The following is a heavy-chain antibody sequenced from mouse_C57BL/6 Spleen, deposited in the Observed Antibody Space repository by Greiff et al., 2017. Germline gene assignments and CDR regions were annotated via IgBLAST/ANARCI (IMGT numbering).Heavy chain of an antibody. J-gene: IGHJ2*01. CDR2: IYPRDGST. CDR3: ATYYYGSSYVKKNYGYFDY. CDR1: GYSFTSYD. Sequence: QVQLQQSGPELVKPGASVKLSCKASGYSFTSYDINWVKQRPGQGLEWIGWIYPRDGSTKYNEKFKGKATLTVDTYSSTAYMELHSLTSADSAVYFCATYYYGSSYVKKNYGYFDYWGQGTTLTVSS. D-gene: IGHD1-1*01. V-gene: IGHV1-85*01.